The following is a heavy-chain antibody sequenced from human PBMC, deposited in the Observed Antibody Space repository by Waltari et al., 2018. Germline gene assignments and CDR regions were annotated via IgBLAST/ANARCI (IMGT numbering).Heavy chain of an antibody. V-gene: IGHV4-61*09. CDR3: ARGERYDFWSGYYWDY. Sequence: QVQLQESGPGLVKPSQTLSLTCPVSGGSISSGSYYWSWIRQPAGKGLEWIGYIYTSGSTNYNPSLKSRVTISVDTSKNQFSLKLSSVTAADTAVYYCARGERYDFWSGYYWDYWGQGTLVTVSS. D-gene: IGHD3-3*01. J-gene: IGHJ4*02. CDR2: IYTSGST. CDR1: GGSISSGSYY.